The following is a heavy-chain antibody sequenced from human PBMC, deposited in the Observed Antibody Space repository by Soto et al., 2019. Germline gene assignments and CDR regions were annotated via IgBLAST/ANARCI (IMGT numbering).Heavy chain of an antibody. D-gene: IGHD1-26*01. CDR2: IIPILGIA. CDR3: VIVGATTVDY. J-gene: IGHJ4*02. V-gene: IGHV1-69*02. Sequence: SLKVSCKSSGGPFSSYTISWVRQAPGQGLEWMGRIIPILGIANYAQKFQGRVTITADKSTSTAYMELSSLRSEDTAVYYCVIVGATTVDYWGQGTLVTVSS. CDR1: GGPFSSYT.